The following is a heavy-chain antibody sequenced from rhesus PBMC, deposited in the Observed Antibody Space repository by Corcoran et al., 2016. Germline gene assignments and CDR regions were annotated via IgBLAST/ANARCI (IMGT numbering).Heavy chain of an antibody. V-gene: IGHV4-73*01. J-gene: IGHJ6*01. Sequence: QVKLQQWGEGLVKPSETLSLTCAVYGGSISGYYWSWIRQPPGKGREWIGNIIGNRARTNYNPSLNNRVPISKDTSKNQFSLKLSSVTAADTAVYYCAREREDGLDSWGQGVVVTVSS. CDR2: IIGNRART. CDR3: AREREDGLDS. CDR1: GGSISGYY.